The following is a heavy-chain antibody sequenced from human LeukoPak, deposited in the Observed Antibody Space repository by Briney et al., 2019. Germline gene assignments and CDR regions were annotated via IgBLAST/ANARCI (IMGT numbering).Heavy chain of an antibody. CDR1: GFTFSSYW. CDR2: IKQDGSEK. D-gene: IGHD2-15*01. Sequence: PGGSLRLSCAASGFTFSSYWMSWVRQAPGKGLEWVANIKQDGSEKYYVDSVKGRFTISRDNAKNSLYLQMNSLRAKDTAVYYSERYSKTDIVVVVDFDYWGQGTLVTVSS. J-gene: IGHJ4*02. CDR3: ERYSKTDIVVVVDFDY. V-gene: IGHV3-7*01.